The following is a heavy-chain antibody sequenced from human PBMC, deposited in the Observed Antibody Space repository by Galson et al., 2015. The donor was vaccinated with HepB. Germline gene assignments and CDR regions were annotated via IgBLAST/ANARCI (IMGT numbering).Heavy chain of an antibody. J-gene: IGHJ4*02. CDR1: GFTFSTYW. Sequence: SLRLSCAASGFTFSTYWMSWVRQAPGKGLEWVANIKQDGSEKYYVDSVKGRFTISRDNAKNSLYLQMNSLRAEDTAVYYRARERYGDHLDYWGQGTLVTVSS. CDR3: ARERYGDHLDY. CDR2: IKQDGSEK. D-gene: IGHD4-17*01. V-gene: IGHV3-7*01.